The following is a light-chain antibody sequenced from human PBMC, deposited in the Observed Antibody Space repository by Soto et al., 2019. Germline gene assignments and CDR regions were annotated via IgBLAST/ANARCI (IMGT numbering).Light chain of an antibody. Sequence: EIVLTQSPGTLSLSPGERATLSCRASQSVSSSYLAWYQQKPGQAPRLLIYGASSRATGIPDRFSGSGSGTDFTLTISRLEPEDFAVYYCQQCGSSHYTFGQGTKLEIK. V-gene: IGKV3-20*01. J-gene: IGKJ2*01. CDR1: QSVSSSY. CDR2: GAS. CDR3: QQCGSSHYT.